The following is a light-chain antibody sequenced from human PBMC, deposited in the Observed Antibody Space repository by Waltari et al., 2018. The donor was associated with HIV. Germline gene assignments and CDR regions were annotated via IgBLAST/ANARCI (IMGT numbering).Light chain of an antibody. J-gene: IGLJ2*01. Sequence: QSALTQPRSVSGSPGQSVTISCTGTSRDVGASNYVSWYQQHPGKAPKLMIYEVTKRPSGIPGRFSAARAGNTASLTVSGLQAEDEADYYCSSDDNNNNYVIFGGGTKLTVL. V-gene: IGLV2-11*01. CDR2: EVT. CDR3: SSDDNNNNYVI. CDR1: SRDVGASNY.